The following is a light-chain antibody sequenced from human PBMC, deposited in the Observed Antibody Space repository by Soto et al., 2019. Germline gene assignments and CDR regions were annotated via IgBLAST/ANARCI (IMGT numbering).Light chain of an antibody. V-gene: IGKV3-20*01. CDR3: QQYGGSPPKYT. CDR2: DSS. Sequence: EIVLTQSPGTLSLSPGERVALSCRASQSVSSTSIAWYQQKPGQAPRLLIYDSSSRATDIPDRVSGSGSGTDFTLTISRLEPEDFAVYYCQQYGGSPPKYTFGQGTKLEI. J-gene: IGKJ2*01. CDR1: QSVSSTS.